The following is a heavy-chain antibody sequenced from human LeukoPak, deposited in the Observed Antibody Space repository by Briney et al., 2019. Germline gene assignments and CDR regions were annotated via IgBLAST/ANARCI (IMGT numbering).Heavy chain of an antibody. D-gene: IGHD2-2*01. V-gene: IGHV1-69*01. CDR1: GGTFISYA. J-gene: IGHJ5*02. Sequence: SVKVSCTASGGTFISYAISWVRQAPGQRLGWLGGFILIFVTANYAQTFQGRVTITADESTSTAYMELSSLSSDDTAVYYCTTTHPPVNCSSTSCEWSRKVFDPWGQGTLVTVST. CDR2: FILIFVTA. CDR3: TTTHPPVNCSSTSCEWSRKVFDP.